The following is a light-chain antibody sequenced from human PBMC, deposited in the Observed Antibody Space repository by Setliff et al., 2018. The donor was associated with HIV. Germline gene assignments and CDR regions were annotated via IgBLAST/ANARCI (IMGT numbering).Light chain of an antibody. CDR1: SSDVGGYNY. CDR3: SSYTSSSTLV. CDR2: DVS. V-gene: IGLV2-14*01. Sequence: SALTQPASVSGSPGQSITISCTGTSSDVGGYNYVSWYQQHPGKAPKLMIYDVSKRPSGVSNRFSGSKSGNTASLTISGLQAGDETDYYCSSYTSSSTLVFGGGTKVTVL. J-gene: IGLJ2*01.